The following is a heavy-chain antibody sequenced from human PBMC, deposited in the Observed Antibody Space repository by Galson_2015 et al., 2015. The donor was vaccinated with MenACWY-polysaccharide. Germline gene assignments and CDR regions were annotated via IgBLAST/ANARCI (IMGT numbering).Heavy chain of an antibody. V-gene: IGHV3-23*01. J-gene: IGHJ4*02. D-gene: IGHD2-15*01. CDR3: AKGLHCSNAVFQRSCYCRRGTCYEASDY. CDR1: GFTFMNYA. Sequence: SMRLSCAASGFTFMNYAMSWARQAPGKGLEWVSGISGNGFNTHYSDSVKGRLTSSRYNSKNTLYLQMNSLRGEDTAVYYCAKGLHCSNAVFQRSCYCRRGTCYEASDYWGQGALVTVSP. CDR2: ISGNGFNT.